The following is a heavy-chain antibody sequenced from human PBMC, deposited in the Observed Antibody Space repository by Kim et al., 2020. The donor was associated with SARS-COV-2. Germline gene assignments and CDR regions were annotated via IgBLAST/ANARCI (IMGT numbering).Heavy chain of an antibody. V-gene: IGHV4-39*01. D-gene: IGHD3-10*01. CDR1: GGSISSSSYY. CDR3: ASRKRLGEFRGLQNWFDP. Sequence: SETLSLTCTVSGGSISSSSYYWGWIRQPPGKGLEWIGSIYYSGSTYYNLSLKSRVTISVDTSKNQFSLKLSSVIAADTAVYYCASRKRLGEFRGLQNWFDPWGQGTLVTVSS. J-gene: IGHJ5*02. CDR2: IYYSGST.